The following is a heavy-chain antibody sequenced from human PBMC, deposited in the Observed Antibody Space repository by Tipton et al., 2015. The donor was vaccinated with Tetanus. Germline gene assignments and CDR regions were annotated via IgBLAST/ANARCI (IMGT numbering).Heavy chain of an antibody. CDR3: AKDLIGRDGYTMLDY. D-gene: IGHD5-24*01. Sequence: GSLRLSCAASGFTFSSYAMSWVRQAPGKGLEWVSAISGSGGSTYYADSVKGRFTISRDNSKNTLYLQMNSLRAEDTAVYYCAKDLIGRDGYTMLDYWGQGTLVTVSS. CDR1: GFTFSSYA. J-gene: IGHJ4*02. CDR2: ISGSGGST. V-gene: IGHV3-23*01.